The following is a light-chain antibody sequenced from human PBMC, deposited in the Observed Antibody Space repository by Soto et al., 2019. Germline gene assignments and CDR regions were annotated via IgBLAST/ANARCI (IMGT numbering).Light chain of an antibody. V-gene: IGLV2-23*01. CDR1: SSDIGTYNL. CDR2: EGI. Sequence: QSALTQPASVSGSPGQSITISCTGTSSDIGTYNLVSWYQHYPGKAPKLMIYEGIKRPSGVSNRFSGSKSGNTAFLTISGLQAEDEADCYCCSYAGSGTDNYVFGSGTKVTVL. CDR3: CSYAGSGTDNYV. J-gene: IGLJ1*01.